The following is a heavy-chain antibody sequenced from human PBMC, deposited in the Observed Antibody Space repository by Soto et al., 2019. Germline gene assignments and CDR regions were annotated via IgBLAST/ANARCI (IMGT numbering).Heavy chain of an antibody. Sequence: GSLLRSYAPSGFTFSSYWMHRDRQPPANGLVWVSRINNDESSTSYTDPVMGRFTISRDNAKNTLYLQMNSVRAEETAVYYCARVVIVGATMFDYWGQGTLVTVSS. J-gene: IGHJ4*02. CDR3: ARVVIVGATMFDY. CDR1: GFTFSSYW. D-gene: IGHD1-26*01. CDR2: INNDESST. V-gene: IGHV3-74*01.